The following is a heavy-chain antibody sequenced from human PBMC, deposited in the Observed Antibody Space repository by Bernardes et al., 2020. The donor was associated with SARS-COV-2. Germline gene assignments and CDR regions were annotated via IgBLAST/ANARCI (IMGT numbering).Heavy chain of an antibody. CDR2: INPDGTKI. Sequence: GGSLRLSCSTSGFSFPNYWMHWVRQVPGKGLVWVSYINPDGTKIYFADSVKGRFIVSRDNAKNTLHLQMSSLRTEDTAVYYCARGKWGTFRPYYFDFWGQGKLVSVSS. CDR3: ARGKWGTFRPYYFDF. D-gene: IGHD3-16*01. J-gene: IGHJ4*02. CDR1: GFSFPNYW. V-gene: IGHV3-74*01.